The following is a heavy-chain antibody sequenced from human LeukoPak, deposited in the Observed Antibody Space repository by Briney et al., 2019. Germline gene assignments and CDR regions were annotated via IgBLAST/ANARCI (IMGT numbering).Heavy chain of an antibody. CDR3: ARDNAPQTYSSGWFDS. Sequence: GGSLRLSCAASGFTFSSYAMHWVRQAPGKGLEWAAVIWYDGSNKYYADSVKGRFTISRDNSKNTLYLQMNSLRAEDSAVYYCARDNAPQTYSSGWFDSWGQGALVTVSS. D-gene: IGHD6-19*01. CDR1: GFTFSSYA. J-gene: IGHJ5*01. V-gene: IGHV3-33*01. CDR2: IWYDGSNK.